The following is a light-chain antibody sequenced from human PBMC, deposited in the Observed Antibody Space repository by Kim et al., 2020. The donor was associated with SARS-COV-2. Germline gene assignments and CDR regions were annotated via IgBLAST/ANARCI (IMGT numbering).Light chain of an antibody. CDR2: DAS. V-gene: IGKV3-15*01. CDR3: QQYDNWGS. J-gene: IGKJ2*03. Sequence: LSVSPRERAALSCRASQSVSSNLAWYQQKSGQAPRLLIYDASTRASGIPARFSGSGSGTEFTLTISSLQSEDFATYYCQQYDNWGSFGQGTKLEIK. CDR1: QSVSSN.